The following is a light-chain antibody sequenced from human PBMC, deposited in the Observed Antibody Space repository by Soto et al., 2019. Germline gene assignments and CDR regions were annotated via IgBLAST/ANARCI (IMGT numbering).Light chain of an antibody. CDR1: SGSVSAKYY. CDR2: NTN. V-gene: IGLV8-61*01. CDR3: VLYMGRGIWV. J-gene: IGLJ3*02. Sequence: QTVVTQEASLSVSPGTTVTLTCGLSSGSVSAKYYPSWYQQTPGQAPRTLIYNTNTRSSGVPDRFSGSILGNKAALTITGAQADDESDYYCVLYMGRGIWVFGGGTKLTVL.